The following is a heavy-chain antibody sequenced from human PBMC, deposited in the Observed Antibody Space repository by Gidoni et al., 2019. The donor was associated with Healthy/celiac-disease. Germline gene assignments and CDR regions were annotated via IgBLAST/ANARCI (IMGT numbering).Heavy chain of an antibody. J-gene: IGHJ5*02. Sequence: QVQLVQSGAEVKKPGASVTVSCKASGYTFTGYYMHWVRQAPGQGLEWMGRINPTSGGTNYAQKFQGRVTMTRDTSISTAYMELSRLRSDDTAVYYCAREGRSGVTIFGVGDNWFDPWGQGTLVTVSS. CDR3: AREGRSGVTIFGVGDNWFDP. CDR2: INPTSGGT. D-gene: IGHD3-3*01. CDR1: GYTFTGYY. V-gene: IGHV1-2*06.